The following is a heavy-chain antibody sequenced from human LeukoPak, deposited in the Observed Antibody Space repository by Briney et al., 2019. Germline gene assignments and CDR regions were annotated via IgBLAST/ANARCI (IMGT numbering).Heavy chain of an antibody. CDR2: IRGSGGST. D-gene: IGHD3-10*01. J-gene: IGHJ4*02. Sequence: GGSLRLSCAASGFTFSSYAMSWVRQAPGKGLEWVSAIRGSGGSTYYADSVKGRFTISRDNSKNTLYLQMNSLRAEDTAVYYCASPKPMAFGELWGFDYWGQGTLVTVSS. CDR1: GFTFSSYA. V-gene: IGHV3-23*01. CDR3: ASPKPMAFGELWGFDY.